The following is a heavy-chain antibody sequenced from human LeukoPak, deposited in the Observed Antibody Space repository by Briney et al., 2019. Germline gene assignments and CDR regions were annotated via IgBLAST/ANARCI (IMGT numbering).Heavy chain of an antibody. Sequence: SETLSLTCAVYGRSFSGYYWSWIRQPPGKGLEWIGEINHSGSTNYNPSLKSRVTISVDTSKNQFSLKLSSVTAADTAVYYCASVSNCSSTSCYQKYFQHWGQGTLVTVSS. J-gene: IGHJ1*01. D-gene: IGHD2-2*01. CDR1: GRSFSGYY. V-gene: IGHV4-34*01. CDR2: INHSGST. CDR3: ASVSNCSSTSCYQKYFQH.